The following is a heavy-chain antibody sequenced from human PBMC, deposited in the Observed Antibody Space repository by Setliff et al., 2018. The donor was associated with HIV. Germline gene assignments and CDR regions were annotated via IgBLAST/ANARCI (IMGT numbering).Heavy chain of an antibody. CDR1: GFSVTDNY. CDR3: AKGGYGGSYYVAGC. J-gene: IGHJ4*02. CDR2: MYKGGET. V-gene: IGHV3-66*02. D-gene: IGHD1-26*01. Sequence: GGSLRLSCEASGFSVTDNYMGWVRQAPGKGLEWVALMYKGGETYYADFVKGRFTIARDNSKNTVSLQMTNLGTGDKAVYYCAKGGYGGSYYVAGCWGQGTLVTVSS.